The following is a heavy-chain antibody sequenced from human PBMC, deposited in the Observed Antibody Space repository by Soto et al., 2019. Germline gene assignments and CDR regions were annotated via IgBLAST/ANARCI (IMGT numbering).Heavy chain of an antibody. Sequence: CHRSWKKKTPGKGLEWIGYIYYSGSTNYNPSLKSRVTISVDTSKNQFSLKLSSVTAADTAVYYCARLHYYDSSGYSWPPYYGMDVWGQWTTVTVSS. J-gene: IGHJ6*02. D-gene: IGHD3-22*01. CDR1: CH. V-gene: IGHV4-59*08. CDR3: ARLHYYDSSGYSWPPYYGMDV. CDR2: IYYSGST.